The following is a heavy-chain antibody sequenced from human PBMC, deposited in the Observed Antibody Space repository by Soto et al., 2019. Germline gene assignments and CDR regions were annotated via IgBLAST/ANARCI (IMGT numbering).Heavy chain of an antibody. CDR1: GYTFTTSG. D-gene: IGHD3-9*01. CDR2: ISANNGNT. V-gene: IGHV1-18*01. CDR3: AKDGPDYDILTGYYTPTGWFDP. J-gene: IGHJ5*02. Sequence: QVPLVQSGAEVKKPGASVKVSCKASGYTFTTSGITWVRQAPGQGLEWMGWISANNGNTNYAQNVQGRVTMTTDTSTSTAYMELSSLRTDDTAVYYCAKDGPDYDILTGYYTPTGWFDPWGQGTLVTVSS.